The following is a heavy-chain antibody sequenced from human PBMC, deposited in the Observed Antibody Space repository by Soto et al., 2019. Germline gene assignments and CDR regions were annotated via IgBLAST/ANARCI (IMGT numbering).Heavy chain of an antibody. CDR2: ISGSGGST. V-gene: IGHV3-23*01. CDR1: GFTFSSYA. J-gene: IGHJ3*02. D-gene: IGHD6-13*01. CDR3: AKDPKYSSSWYFPLDAFDI. Sequence: GSLRLSCAASGFTFSSYAMSWVRQAPGKGLEWVSAISGSGGSTYYADSVKGRFTISRDNSKNTLYLQMNSLRAEDTAVYYCAKDPKYSSSWYFPLDAFDIWGQGTMVTVSS.